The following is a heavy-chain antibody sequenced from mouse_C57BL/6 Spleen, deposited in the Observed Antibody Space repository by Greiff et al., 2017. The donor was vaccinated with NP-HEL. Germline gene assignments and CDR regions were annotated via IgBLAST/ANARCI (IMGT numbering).Heavy chain of an antibody. CDR2: IDPETGGT. CDR3: TRDGLRREAWFAY. Sequence: VQLQQSGAELVRPGASVTLSCKASGYTFTDYEMHWVKQTPVHGLEWIGAIDPETGGTAYNQKFKGKAILTADKSSSTAYMELRSLTSEDSAVYYCTRDGLRREAWFAYWGQGTLVTVSA. D-gene: IGHD2-4*01. V-gene: IGHV1-15*01. J-gene: IGHJ3*01. CDR1: GYTFTDYE.